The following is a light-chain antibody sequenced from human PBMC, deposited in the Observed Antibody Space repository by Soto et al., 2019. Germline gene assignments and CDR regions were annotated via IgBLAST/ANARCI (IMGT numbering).Light chain of an antibody. CDR3: LQSNNFPPLT. CDR1: QGISGW. V-gene: IGKV1-12*01. CDR2: ATS. J-gene: IGKJ4*01. Sequence: MQMTQSPSSVSASVGERVTITCRASQGISGWLAWYQQKPGKAPKLLIYATSTLQSGVPPRFSGSASGTDFTLTISSLHPEDFATYYCLQSNNFPPLTFGGGTKVEIK.